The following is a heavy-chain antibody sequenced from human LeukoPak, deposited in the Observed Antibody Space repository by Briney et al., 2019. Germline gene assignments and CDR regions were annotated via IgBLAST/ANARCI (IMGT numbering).Heavy chain of an antibody. J-gene: IGHJ4*02. D-gene: IGHD3-22*01. CDR1: GDSINSGSYY. CDR2: IYRSGRT. V-gene: IGHV4-61*02. Sequence: PSETLSLTCTVSGDSINSGSYYWSWIRQPAGKGLEWIGRIYRSGRTNYNPSLKSRVTMSVDTSKNQFSLKLSSVTAADTAVYYCAREAYYYDSSGQNTLGYWGQGTLVTVSS. CDR3: AREAYYYDSSGQNTLGY.